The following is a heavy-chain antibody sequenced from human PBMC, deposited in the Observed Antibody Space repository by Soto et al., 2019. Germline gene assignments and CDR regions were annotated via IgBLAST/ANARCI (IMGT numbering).Heavy chain of an antibody. V-gene: IGHV4-59*01. J-gene: IGHJ6*02. CDR2: ISYTGST. D-gene: IGHD2-15*01. CDR3: AREGVAAPYYYYGMDV. Sequence: SETLSLTCTVSGDSIRSYYWSWIRQPPGKGLEWIGYISYTGSTHYNPSLKSRVTISADTSKNQFSLKLSSVTTADTALYYCAREGVAAPYYYYGMDVWGQGSTVTVS. CDR1: GDSIRSYY.